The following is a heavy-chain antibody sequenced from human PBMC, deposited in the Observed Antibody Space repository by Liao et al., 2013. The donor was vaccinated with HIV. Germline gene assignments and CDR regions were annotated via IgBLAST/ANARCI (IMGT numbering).Heavy chain of an antibody. CDR2: IYYSGST. J-gene: IGHJ4*02. V-gene: IGHV4-39*07. D-gene: IGHD6-19*01. CDR1: GGSISSGSYY. Sequence: QVQLQESGPGLVKPSETLSLTCTVSGGSISSGSYYWGWIRQPPGKGLEWIGSIYYSGSTYYNPSLKSRVTISVDRSKNQFSLKLSSVTAADTAVYYCARAVAVAGTGYFDYWGQGTLVTVSS. CDR3: ARAVAVAGTGYFDY.